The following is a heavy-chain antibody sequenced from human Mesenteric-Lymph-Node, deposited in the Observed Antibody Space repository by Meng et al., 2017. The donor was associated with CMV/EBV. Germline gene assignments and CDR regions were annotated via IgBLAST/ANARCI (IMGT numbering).Heavy chain of an antibody. J-gene: IGHJ4*02. D-gene: IGHD3-9*01. Sequence: QVQLVQSGAEVKKPGASVRVSCKASGYTFIDYYINWVRQAPGQGLEWMGRINPKIGGRSYAQNFQGRVTMTRDTSINTAYMEVNRLNSDDTAMYYCARDRDTDWYSPFDYWGPGTLVTVSS. CDR1: GYTFIDYY. CDR3: ARDRDTDWYSPFDY. V-gene: IGHV1-2*06. CDR2: INPKIGGR.